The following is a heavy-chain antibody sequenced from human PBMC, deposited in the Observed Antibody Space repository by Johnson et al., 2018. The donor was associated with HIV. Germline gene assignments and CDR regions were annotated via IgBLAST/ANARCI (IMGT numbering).Heavy chain of an antibody. CDR2: LYSDGGT. CDR3: AREGIWYCSGGSCYGAFDI. V-gene: IGHV3-66*02. D-gene: IGHD2-15*01. CDR1: GFTVSSNY. Sequence: MLLVESGGGLVQPGGSLRLSCAASGFTVSSNYMSWVRQAPGKGQEWVSVLYSDGGTYYAEYVKGRLTISSDNSKNTLYLQMNSLRADDTAGYYCAREGIWYCSGGSCYGAFDIWGQGTMVTVSS. J-gene: IGHJ3*02.